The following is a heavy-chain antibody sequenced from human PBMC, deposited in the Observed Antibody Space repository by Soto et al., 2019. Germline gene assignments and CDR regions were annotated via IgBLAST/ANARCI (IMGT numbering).Heavy chain of an antibody. D-gene: IGHD3-3*01. CDR3: ARSFGVVTKFDY. CDR1: GGSISSGGYY. CDR2: IYYSGST. V-gene: IGHV4-31*03. Sequence: SETLSLTCTVSGGSISSGGYYWSWIRQHPGKGLEWIGYIYYSGSTYDNPSLKSRVTISVDTSKNQFSLKLSSVTAADTAVYYCARSFGVVTKFDYWGQGTLVTVSS. J-gene: IGHJ4*02.